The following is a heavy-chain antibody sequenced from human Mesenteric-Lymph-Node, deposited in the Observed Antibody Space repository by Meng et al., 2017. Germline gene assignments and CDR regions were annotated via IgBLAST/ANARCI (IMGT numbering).Heavy chain of an antibody. J-gene: IGHJ4*02. D-gene: IGHD4-23*01. CDR3: ARVRRELPEFDY. V-gene: IGHV1-2*02. Sequence: GGSLRLSCKASGYTFTGYYMHWVRQAPGQGLEWMGWINPNSGGTNYAQKFQGRVTMTRDTSISTVYMKLSSLRSDDTAVYFCARVRRELPEFDYWGQGTLVTVSS. CDR1: GYTFTGYY. CDR2: INPNSGGT.